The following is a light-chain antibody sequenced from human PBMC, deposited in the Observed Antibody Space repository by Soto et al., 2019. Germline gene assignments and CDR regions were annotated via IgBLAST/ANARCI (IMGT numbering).Light chain of an antibody. CDR1: QGMRND. Sequence: AIQMTQSPSSLSASVRDRVTITCRASQGMRNDLGWYQQKPGKAPKLLIYAAASIQSGVPSRCSGRGSGTYFTLTISSLQPEDFATYYCLQDYNYPYTFGQGTKLEIK. J-gene: IGKJ2*01. V-gene: IGKV1-6*01. CDR3: LQDYNYPYT. CDR2: AAA.